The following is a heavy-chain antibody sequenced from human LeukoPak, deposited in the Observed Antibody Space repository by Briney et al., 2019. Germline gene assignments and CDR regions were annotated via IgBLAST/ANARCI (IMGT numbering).Heavy chain of an antibody. D-gene: IGHD4-17*01. Sequence: TGGSLRLSCAASGFTFGSYAMSWVRQAPGKGLEWVSSITTSGGSTYSADSVKGRFAISRDNSKSTLHLQMNSLRAEDTGIYYCARDHWDVHYVGLDNWFDPWGQGTLVTVSS. CDR3: ARDHWDVHYVGLDNWFDP. CDR1: GFTFGSYA. J-gene: IGHJ5*02. CDR2: ITTSGGST. V-gene: IGHV3-23*01.